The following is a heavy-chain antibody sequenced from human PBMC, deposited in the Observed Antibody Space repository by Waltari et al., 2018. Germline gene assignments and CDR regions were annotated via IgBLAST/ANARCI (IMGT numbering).Heavy chain of an antibody. CDR3: AKDARGYGDY. V-gene: IGHV3-30*18. CDR1: GFTFSSYG. D-gene: IGHD1-1*01. Sequence: QVQLVESGGGVVQPGRSLRLSCAASGFTFSSYGMHWVRQAPGKGLGWVAVISYDGSNKYYADSVKGRFTISRDNSKNTLYLQMNSLRAEDTAVYYCAKDARGYGDYWGQGTLVTVSS. CDR2: ISYDGSNK. J-gene: IGHJ4*02.